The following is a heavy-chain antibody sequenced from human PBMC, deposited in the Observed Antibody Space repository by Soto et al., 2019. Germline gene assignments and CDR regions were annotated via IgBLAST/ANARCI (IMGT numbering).Heavy chain of an antibody. J-gene: IGHJ4*02. CDR2: ITSSGSAK. D-gene: IGHD6-13*01. CDR1: GFTFSDFY. V-gene: IGHV3-11*01. CDR3: ARAGTGWFDY. Sequence: QVQLVESGGGLVKPGGSLRLSCAASGFTFSDFYMAWIRQAPGRGLEWVSYITSSGSAKYYADSVRGRFTMSRDNAKNSLYLQMDSLRAQDTAIYYCARAGTGWFDYWSQGTLVTVSS.